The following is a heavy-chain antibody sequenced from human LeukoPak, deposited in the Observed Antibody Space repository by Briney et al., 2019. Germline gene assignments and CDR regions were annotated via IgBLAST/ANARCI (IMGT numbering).Heavy chain of an antibody. CDR1: GFTLSTYA. J-gene: IGHJ6*03. CDR2: TSSSDAGT. D-gene: IGHD2-21*02. CDR3: ARARAYCGGDCYSDYYYYMDV. V-gene: IGHV3-23*01. Sequence: GGSLRLSCAASGFTLSTYAMSWVRQTPGKGLEWVAATSSSDAGTYHADSVRGRFTISRDNSKNTLYLQMNSLRAEDTAVYYCARARAYCGGDCYSDYYYYMDVWGKGTTVTISS.